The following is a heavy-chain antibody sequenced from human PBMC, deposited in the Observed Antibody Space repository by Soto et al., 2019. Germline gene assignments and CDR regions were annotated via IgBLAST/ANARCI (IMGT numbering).Heavy chain of an antibody. J-gene: IGHJ4*02. CDR2: ISAYNGNT. D-gene: IGHD3-9*01. Sequence: GALVKVSCKSSGYTFTSYGISLVRQAPGQGLEWMGWISAYNGNTNYAQKLQGRVTMTTDTSTSTAYMELRSLRSDDTAVYYCARHDPYYDILTGYADYWGLGTLVTVYS. V-gene: IGHV1-18*01. CDR1: GYTFTSYG. CDR3: ARHDPYYDILTGYADY.